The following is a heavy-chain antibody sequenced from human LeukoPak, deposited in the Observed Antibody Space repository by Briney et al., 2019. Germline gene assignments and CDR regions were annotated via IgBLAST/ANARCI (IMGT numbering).Heavy chain of an antibody. J-gene: IGHJ4*02. CDR3: ARDRKHQGDYFDY. CDR1: GGTFSSYA. Sequence: SVKVSCKASGGTFSSYAISWVRQAPGQGLEWMGGIIPIFGTANYAQKFQGRVTITTDESTSTAYMELSSLRSEDTAVYYCARDRKHQGDYFDYWGQGTLVTVSS. V-gene: IGHV1-69*05. CDR2: IIPIFGTA. D-gene: IGHD1-26*01.